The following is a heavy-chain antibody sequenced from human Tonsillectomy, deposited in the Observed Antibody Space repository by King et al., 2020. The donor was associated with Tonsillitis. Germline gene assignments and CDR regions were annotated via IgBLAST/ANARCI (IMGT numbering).Heavy chain of an antibody. CDR2: ISYDGSNK. J-gene: IGHJ4*02. Sequence: VKLVESGGGVVQPGRSLRLSCAASGFTFSSYGMHWVRQAPGKGLEWVAVISYDGSNKYYADSVKGRFTISRDNSKNTLYLQMNSLRAEDTAVYYCAKDLWFGELLYYFDSWGQGTLVTVSS. CDR1: GFTFSSYG. D-gene: IGHD3-10*01. CDR3: AKDLWFGELLYYFDS. V-gene: IGHV3-30*18.